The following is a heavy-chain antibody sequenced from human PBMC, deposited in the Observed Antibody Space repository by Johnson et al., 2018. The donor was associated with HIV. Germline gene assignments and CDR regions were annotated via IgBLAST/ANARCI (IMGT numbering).Heavy chain of an antibody. CDR3: ARLYCSGTSCYEGGGDAFDI. Sequence: QVQLVESGGGLVQPGGSLRLSCAASGFIFNSYGMHWVRQAPGKGLEWVAVISYDGSNKYYADSVKGRFTISRDNSKNTLYLQMNSLRAEDTAGYYCARLYCSGTSCYEGGGDAFDIWGQGTMVTVSS. J-gene: IGHJ3*02. CDR1: GFIFNSYG. D-gene: IGHD2-2*01. CDR2: ISYDGSNK. V-gene: IGHV3-30*19.